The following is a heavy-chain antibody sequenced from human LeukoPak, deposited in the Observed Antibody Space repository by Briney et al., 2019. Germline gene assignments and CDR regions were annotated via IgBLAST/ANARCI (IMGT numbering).Heavy chain of an antibody. V-gene: IGHV3-30*03. CDR1: GFTFSSYG. D-gene: IGHD6-19*01. CDR2: ISYDGSNK. J-gene: IGHJ3*02. Sequence: GGSLRLSCAASGFTFSSYGMHWVRQAPGKGLGWVAVISYDGSNKYYADSVKGRFTISRDNSKNTLYLQMNSLRAEDTAVYYCATTKWLAVAGTLGAFDIWGQGTMVTVSS. CDR3: ATTKWLAVAGTLGAFDI.